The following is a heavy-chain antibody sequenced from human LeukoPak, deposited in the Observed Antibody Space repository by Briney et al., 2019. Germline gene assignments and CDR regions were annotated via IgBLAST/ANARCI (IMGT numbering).Heavy chain of an antibody. CDR2: IDTSGST. CDR3: AKEAPMATNNWYFDL. CDR1: ADSISNSY. D-gene: IGHD5-24*01. J-gene: IGHJ2*01. V-gene: IGHV4-4*07. Sequence: SQTLSLTCTVSADSISNSYWRSIRQSAGKGLEWIGRIDTSGSTNCNPSLKSRVTMSVDTSKNQFSLVLTSVTAADTAVYFCAKEAPMATNNWYFDLWGRGTLVTVSS.